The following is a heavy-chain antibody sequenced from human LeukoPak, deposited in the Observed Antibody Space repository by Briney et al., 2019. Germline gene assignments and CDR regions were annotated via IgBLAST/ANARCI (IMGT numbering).Heavy chain of an antibody. V-gene: IGHV3-48*04. CDR1: GFSFSVYS. CDR2: ISSSRSSI. CDR3: ARVVRYSREDY. J-gene: IGHJ4*02. D-gene: IGHD3-9*01. Sequence: GGSLRLSCATSGFSFSVYSMSLGREAAGKGQESVTDISSSRSSIRYADSVKSQFTISRDNANNSLYLQMNRLRAEDTGVYYCARVVRYSREDYWGQGTLVTVSS.